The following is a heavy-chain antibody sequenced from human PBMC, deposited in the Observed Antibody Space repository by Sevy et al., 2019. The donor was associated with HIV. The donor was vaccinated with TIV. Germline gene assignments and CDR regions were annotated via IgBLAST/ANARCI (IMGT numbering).Heavy chain of an antibody. D-gene: IGHD1-7*01. CDR1: GYTLTELS. V-gene: IGHV1-24*01. J-gene: IGHJ4*02. Sequence: ASVKVSCKVSGYTLTELSMHWVRQAPGKGLEWMGGFDPEDGETIYEQKFQGRVTMTEDTSTDTAYMELSSLRSEDTAVYYCATEPGITGTKNYWGQGTLVTVSS. CDR3: ATEPGITGTKNY. CDR2: FDPEDGET.